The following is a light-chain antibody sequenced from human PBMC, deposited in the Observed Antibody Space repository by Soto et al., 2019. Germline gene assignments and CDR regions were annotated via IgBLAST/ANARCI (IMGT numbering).Light chain of an antibody. CDR3: SSFSSRNTLV. CDR2: EVR. J-gene: IGLJ2*01. Sequence: QSVLTQPGSVSGSPGQSITISCSGTSRDVGAYNLVSWYQQRPGKAPKLLIYEVRNRPSGLSYRFSGSKSGNTASPTISSLPPEDEADYFCSSFSSRNTLVFGGGTKVTVL. CDR1: SRDVGAYNL. V-gene: IGLV2-14*01.